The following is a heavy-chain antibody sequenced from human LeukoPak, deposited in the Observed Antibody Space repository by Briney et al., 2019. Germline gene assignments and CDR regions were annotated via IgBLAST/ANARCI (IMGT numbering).Heavy chain of an antibody. CDR3: ASNPATGAFDI. CDR2: IRTSGDNT. Sequence: PGGSLRLSCAASGFTFSGYWMSWVRQAPGKGLEWVSTIRTSGDNTYYADSVKGRFTISRDNSKNTLYLQMNSLRAEDTAVYYCASNPATGAFDIWGQGTMVTVSS. D-gene: IGHD1-14*01. J-gene: IGHJ3*02. CDR1: GFTFSGYW. V-gene: IGHV3-23*01.